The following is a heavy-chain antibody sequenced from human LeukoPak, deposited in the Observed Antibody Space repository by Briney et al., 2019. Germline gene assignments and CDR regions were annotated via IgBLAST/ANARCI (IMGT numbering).Heavy chain of an antibody. J-gene: IGHJ5*02. CDR1: GGTFSSYA. Sequence: APVKVSCKASGGTFSSYAISWVRQAPGQGLEWMGRIIPIFGTANYAQKFQGRVAITTDESTSTAYMELSSLRSEDTAVYYCARDLEGWDYSPGNRFDPWGQGTLVTVSS. D-gene: IGHD4-11*01. CDR3: ARDLEGWDYSPGNRFDP. CDR2: IIPIFGTA. V-gene: IGHV1-69*05.